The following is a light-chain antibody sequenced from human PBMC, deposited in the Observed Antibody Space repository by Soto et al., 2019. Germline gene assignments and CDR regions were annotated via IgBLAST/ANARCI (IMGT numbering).Light chain of an antibody. J-gene: IGLJ1*01. CDR2: EVS. Sequence: QSALPQPASVSVSPGQSITISCTGTSSDVNDYNYVSWYHQHSGKAPKLMIYEVSNRPSGVSNRFSGSKSGNTASLTISGLQAEDEADDYCGSYTSRSTYVFGTGTKLTVL. CDR3: GSYTSRSTYV. CDR1: SSDVNDYNY. V-gene: IGLV2-14*01.